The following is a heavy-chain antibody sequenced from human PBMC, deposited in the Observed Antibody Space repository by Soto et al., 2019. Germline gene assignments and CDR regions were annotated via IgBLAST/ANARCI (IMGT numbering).Heavy chain of an antibody. CDR1: GGSISSGDYY. V-gene: IGHV4-30-4*01. CDR2: IYYSGST. D-gene: IGHD1-26*01. J-gene: IGHJ4*02. Sequence: ASETLSLTCTVSGGSISSGDYYWSWIRQPPGKGLEWIGYIYYSGSTYYNPSLKSRVTISVDTSKNQFSLKLSSVTAADTAVYYCARVGIVGATNQFDYWGQGTLVTVT. CDR3: ARVGIVGATNQFDY.